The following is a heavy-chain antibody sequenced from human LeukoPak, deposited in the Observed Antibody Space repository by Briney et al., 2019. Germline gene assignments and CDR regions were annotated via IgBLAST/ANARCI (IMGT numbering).Heavy chain of an antibody. Sequence: EASVKVSCKASGGTFSSYAISWVRQAPGQGLEWMGGIIPIFGTANYAQKFQGRVTITADKSTSTAYMELSSLRSEDTAVYYCARGGPLGPLNWFDPWGQGTLVTVSS. V-gene: IGHV1-69*06. J-gene: IGHJ5*02. CDR2: IIPIFGTA. CDR1: GGTFSSYA. CDR3: ARGGPLGPLNWFDP.